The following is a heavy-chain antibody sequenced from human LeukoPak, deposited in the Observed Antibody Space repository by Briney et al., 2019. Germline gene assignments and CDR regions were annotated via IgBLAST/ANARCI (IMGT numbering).Heavy chain of an antibody. CDR3: AATEQWHTDY. J-gene: IGHJ4*02. CDR2: ISAYNGNT. D-gene: IGHD6-19*01. Sequence: ASVKVSCMASGYTFTSYGISWVRQAPGQGLEWMGWISAYNGNTNYAQKLQGTVTMTTDTSTSTAYMELRSLRSDDTAVYYCAATEQWHTDYWGQGTLVTVSS. V-gene: IGHV1-18*01. CDR1: GYTFTSYG.